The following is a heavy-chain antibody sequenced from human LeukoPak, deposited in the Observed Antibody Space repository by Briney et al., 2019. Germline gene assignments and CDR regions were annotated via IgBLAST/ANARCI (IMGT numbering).Heavy chain of an antibody. Sequence: SQTLSLTCAISGDSVSSNSAAWNWIRQSPSRGLEWLGRTYYRSKWYNDYAVSVKSRITINPDTSKNQFSLQLNSVTPEDTAVYYCARDKDYYGSGRSYYFDYWGQGTLVTVSS. V-gene: IGHV6-1*01. CDR3: ARDKDYYGSGRSYYFDY. J-gene: IGHJ4*02. D-gene: IGHD3-10*01. CDR2: TYYRSKWYN. CDR1: GDSVSSNSAA.